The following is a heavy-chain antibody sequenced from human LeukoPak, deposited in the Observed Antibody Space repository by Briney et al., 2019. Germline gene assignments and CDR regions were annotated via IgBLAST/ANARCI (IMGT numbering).Heavy chain of an antibody. J-gene: IGHJ5*02. Sequence: QTGGSLRLSCAASGFTFSGYAMSWVRQAPGKGLEWVSAISGSGGSTYYADSVKGRFTISRDNSKNTLYLQMNSLRAEDTAVYYCANDNPITSDWFDPWGQGTLVTVSS. V-gene: IGHV3-23*01. CDR3: ANDNPITSDWFDP. CDR2: ISGSGGST. CDR1: GFTFSGYA. D-gene: IGHD3-16*01.